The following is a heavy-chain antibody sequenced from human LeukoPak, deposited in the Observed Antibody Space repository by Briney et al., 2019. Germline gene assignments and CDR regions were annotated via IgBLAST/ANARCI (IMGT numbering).Heavy chain of an antibody. Sequence: GGSLRLSWAAFGFTSSSYSLNWVPQPPGKGLEWVSYISSSSGTIYYADSVKGRFTISRDNAKNSLYLQMNSLRAEDTAVYYCASLYSYGHTNWGQGALVTVSS. D-gene: IGHD5-18*01. V-gene: IGHV3-48*01. CDR2: ISSSSGTI. CDR3: ASLYSYGHTN. CDR1: GFTSSSYS. J-gene: IGHJ4*02.